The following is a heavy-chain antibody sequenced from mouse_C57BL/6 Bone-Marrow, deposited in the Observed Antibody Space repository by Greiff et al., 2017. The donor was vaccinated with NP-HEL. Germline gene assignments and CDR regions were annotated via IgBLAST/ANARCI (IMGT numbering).Heavy chain of an antibody. D-gene: IGHD2-2*01. CDR1: GYTFTSYW. CDR3: ARGGLSFWYFDV. J-gene: IGHJ1*03. Sequence: QVQLQQSGAELVKPGASVKLSCKASGYTFTSYWMQWVKQRPGQGLEWIGEIDPSDSYTNYNQKFKGKATLTVDTSSSTAYMQLSSLTSEDSAVYYCARGGLSFWYFDVWGTGTTVTVSS. CDR2: IDPSDSYT. V-gene: IGHV1-50*01.